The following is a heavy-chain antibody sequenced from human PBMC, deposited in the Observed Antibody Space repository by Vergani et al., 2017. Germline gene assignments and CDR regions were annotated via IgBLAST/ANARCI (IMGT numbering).Heavy chain of an antibody. J-gene: IGHJ4*02. CDR3: ARGPDSSSSQVDY. CDR1: GGSISSGSYY. D-gene: IGHD6-6*01. CDR2: IYTSGST. V-gene: IGHV4-61*02. Sequence: QVQLQESGPGLVKPSQTLSLTCTVSGGSISSGSYYWSWIRQPAGKGLAWIGRIYTSGSTNYNPSLKSRVTISVDTSKNQFSLKLSSVTAADTAVYYCARGPDSSSSQVDYWGQGTLVTVSS.